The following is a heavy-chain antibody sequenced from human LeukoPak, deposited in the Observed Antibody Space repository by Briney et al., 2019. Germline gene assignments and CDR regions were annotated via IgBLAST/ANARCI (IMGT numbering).Heavy chain of an antibody. CDR2: IKQDGSEK. Sequence: PGGSLRLSCAASGFTFSSYWMSWVRQAPGKGLEWVANIKQDGSEKYYVDSVKGRFTISRDNAKNSLYLQMNSLRAEDTAVYYCARDLSSSGWYLPVYYYYYYMDVWGKGTTVTVSS. D-gene: IGHD6-19*01. V-gene: IGHV3-7*01. CDR3: ARDLSSSGWYLPVYYYYYYMDV. CDR1: GFTFSSYW. J-gene: IGHJ6*03.